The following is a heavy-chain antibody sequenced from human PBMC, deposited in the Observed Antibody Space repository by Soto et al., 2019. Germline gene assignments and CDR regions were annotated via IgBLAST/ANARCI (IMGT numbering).Heavy chain of an antibody. CDR2: IKWDASEK. CDR3: ARGLGGATISYFDY. D-gene: IGHD5-12*01. CDR1: GFSFGIYW. J-gene: IGHJ4*02. V-gene: IGHV3-7*01. Sequence: GGSLRLSCAASGFSFGIYWMSWVRQAPGKGLEWLATIKWDASEKKYVDSVKGRLTMSRDNVKNSLFLQMDSLRAEDTAVYYCARGLGGATISYFDYWGQGTLVTVSS.